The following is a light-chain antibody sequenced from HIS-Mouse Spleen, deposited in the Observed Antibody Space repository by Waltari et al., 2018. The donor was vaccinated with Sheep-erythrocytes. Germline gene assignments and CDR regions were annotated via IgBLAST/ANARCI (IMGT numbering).Light chain of an antibody. Sequence: DIQMTQSPSSLSASVGDRVPITCRASQSISSYFNLYQQKPGKAPKHLIYAASSLQSGVPSRFSGSGSGTDFTLTISSLQPEDFATYYCQQSYSTPYTFGQGTKLEIK. J-gene: IGKJ2*01. V-gene: IGKV1-39*01. CDR2: AAS. CDR1: QSISSY. CDR3: QQSYSTPYT.